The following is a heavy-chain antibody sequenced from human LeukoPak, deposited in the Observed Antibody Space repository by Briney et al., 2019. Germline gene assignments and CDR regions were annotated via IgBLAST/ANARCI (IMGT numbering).Heavy chain of an antibody. CDR2: ISGSGGST. J-gene: IGHJ4*02. D-gene: IGHD3-22*01. CDR1: GFTFSSYA. V-gene: IGHV3-23*01. Sequence: QAGGSLRHSCAASGFTFSSYAMSWVRQAPGKGLEWVSAISGSGGSTYYADSVKGRFTISRDNSKNTLYLQMNSLRAEDTAVYYCAKELTNYDSSGYYAAGPVDHWGQGTLVTVSS. CDR3: AKELTNYDSSGYYAAGPVDH.